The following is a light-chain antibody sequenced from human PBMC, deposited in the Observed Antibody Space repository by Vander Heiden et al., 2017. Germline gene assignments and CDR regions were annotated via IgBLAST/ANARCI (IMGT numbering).Light chain of an antibody. J-gene: IGKJ4*01. CDR1: QSVLDRSNNKNY. CDR3: QQYNSIPLT. CDR2: WAS. Sequence: DLVMTQSPDSLAVSLGERATINCQSSQSVLDRSNNKNYLAWYQQKPGQPPRLLIYWASTRESGVPDRFSGSGSGTYFTLTISSLQAEDVAFYYCQQYNSIPLTFGGGTKVEIK. V-gene: IGKV4-1*01.